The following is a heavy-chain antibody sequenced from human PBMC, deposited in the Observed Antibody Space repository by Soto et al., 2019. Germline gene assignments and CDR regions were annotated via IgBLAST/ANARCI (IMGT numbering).Heavy chain of an antibody. CDR3: AREGYTSTNWFDP. CDR1: GGSISSYY. D-gene: IGHD6-13*01. Sequence: AATLSLTCTVSGGSISSYYWSWIRQPAGKGLEWIGRIYTSGSTNYNPSLKSRVTMSVDTSKNQFSLKLSSVTAADTAVYYCAREGYTSTNWFDPWGQGTLVTVSS. V-gene: IGHV4-4*07. CDR2: IYTSGST. J-gene: IGHJ5*02.